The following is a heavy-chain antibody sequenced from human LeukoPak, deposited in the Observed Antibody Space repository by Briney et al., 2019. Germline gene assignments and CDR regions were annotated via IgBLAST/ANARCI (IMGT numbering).Heavy chain of an antibody. V-gene: IGHV1-2*02. CDR2: SNPNSGGT. CDR3: ARAPNYCSSTSCQSLGY. Sequence: ASVKVSYKGSGYTFTDYFMQWVRQAPRQGLEWMGWSNPNSGGTNYAQKLQGRVTMPRDTSISTAYMEVSRLRSDDTAVYYCARAPNYCSSTSCQSLGYWGQGTLVTVSS. J-gene: IGHJ4*02. D-gene: IGHD2-2*01. CDR1: GYTFTDYF.